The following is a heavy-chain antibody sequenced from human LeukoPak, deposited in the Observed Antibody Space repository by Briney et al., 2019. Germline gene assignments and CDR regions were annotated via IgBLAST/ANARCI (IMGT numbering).Heavy chain of an antibody. V-gene: IGHV3-23*01. CDR1: LFTFSYYA. Sequence: GGSLRLSCSASLFTFSYYAMTWVRQAPGKGLEWVSGVSGSGGYTYYADSVKGRFTISRDNSKNTLYLQLNSLRVEDTAVYYCAKEIYAYGSRGFDYWGQGTLVTVSS. J-gene: IGHJ4*02. D-gene: IGHD3-10*01. CDR3: AKEIYAYGSRGFDY. CDR2: VSGSGGYT.